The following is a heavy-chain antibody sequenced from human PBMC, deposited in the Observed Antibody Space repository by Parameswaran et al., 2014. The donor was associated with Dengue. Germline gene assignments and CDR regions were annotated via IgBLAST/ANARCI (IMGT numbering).Heavy chain of an antibody. D-gene: IGHD6-6*01. CDR2: IWYDGSNK. J-gene: IGHJ4*02. Sequence: VRQAPGRAGVVAVIWYDGSNKYYADSVKGRFTISRDNSKNTLYLQMNSLRAEDTAVYYCASGIAARPFDYWGQGTLVTVSS. CDR3: ASGIAARPFDY. V-gene: IGHV3-33*01.